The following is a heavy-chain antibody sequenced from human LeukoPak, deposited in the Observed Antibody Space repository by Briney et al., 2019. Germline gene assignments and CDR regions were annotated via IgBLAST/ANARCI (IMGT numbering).Heavy chain of an antibody. CDR3: AKGLTGNYGYYGMDV. J-gene: IGHJ6*02. D-gene: IGHD6-13*01. Sequence: PGGSLRLSCAVSGFTFRTYAMSWVRQAPGRGLEWVSAISAPGGGTYYADSVKGRFTISGDNSKNTLYLQMNSLRAEDTAVYYCAKGLTGNYGYYGMDVWGQGTTVIVSS. CDR2: ISAPGGGT. CDR1: GFTFRTYA. V-gene: IGHV3-23*01.